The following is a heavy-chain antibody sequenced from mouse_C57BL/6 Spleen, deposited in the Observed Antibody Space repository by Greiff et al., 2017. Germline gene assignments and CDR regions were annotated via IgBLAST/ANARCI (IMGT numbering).Heavy chain of an antibody. V-gene: IGHV1-4*01. CDR2: INPSSGYT. CDR1: GYTFTSYT. J-gene: IGHJ2*01. CDR3: ARRTVVQYYFDY. Sequence: QVQLQQSGAELARPGASVKMSCKASGYTFTSYTMHWVKQRPGQGLEWIGYINPSSGYTKYNQKFKDKATLTADKSSSTAYMQLSRLTSEDSAVYYCARRTVVQYYFDYWGQGTTLTVSS. D-gene: IGHD1-1*01.